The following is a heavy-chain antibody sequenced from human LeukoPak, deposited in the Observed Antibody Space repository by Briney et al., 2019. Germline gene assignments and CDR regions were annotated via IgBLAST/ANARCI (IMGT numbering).Heavy chain of an antibody. J-gene: IGHJ4*02. CDR1: GFTFSSNG. D-gene: IGHD1-14*01. V-gene: IGHV3-33*01. CDR2: IWYDGSNK. CDR3: ARVPGGWSFDS. Sequence: GGSLRLSCAASGFTFSSNGMHWVRQAPGKGLEWVAFIWYDGSNKYYADSVKGRFVISRDNSKNTLYLQMNTLRAEDTALYYCARVPGGWSFDSWGQGTLVTVSS.